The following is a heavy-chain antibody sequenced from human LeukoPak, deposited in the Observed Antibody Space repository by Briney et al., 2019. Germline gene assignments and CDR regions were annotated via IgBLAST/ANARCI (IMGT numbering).Heavy chain of an antibody. V-gene: IGHV3-23*01. CDR2: ISGSGGST. CDR1: GFTFSSYA. Sequence: PGGTLRLSCAASGFTFSSYAMSWVRQAPGKGLEWVSSISGSGGSTYYADSVKGRFTISRDNSKNTLYLQMNSLRAEDTAVYYCAKSEGREYYFDFWGQGTLVTVSS. CDR3: AKSEGREYYFDF. J-gene: IGHJ4*02. D-gene: IGHD3-10*01.